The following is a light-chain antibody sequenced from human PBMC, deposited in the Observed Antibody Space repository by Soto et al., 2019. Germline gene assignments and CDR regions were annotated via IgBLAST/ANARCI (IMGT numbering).Light chain of an antibody. Sequence: SALTQPASVSGSPGQSITISCTGTSSDVGTYDLVSWYQHHPGKAPKLMIYEGTKRPSGVSNRFPGSKSGNTASLPISGLQAEDEAAYYCFSYAGSSTHVFGSGTKVTVL. CDR1: SSDVGTYDL. CDR3: FSYAGSSTHV. J-gene: IGLJ1*01. CDR2: EGT. V-gene: IGLV2-23*01.